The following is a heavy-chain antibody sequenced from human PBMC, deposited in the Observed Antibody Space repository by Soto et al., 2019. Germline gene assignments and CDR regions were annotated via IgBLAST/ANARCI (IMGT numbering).Heavy chain of an antibody. J-gene: IGHJ3*02. CDR1: GGSLSSSSYY. Sequence: SETLSLTCTVSGGSLSSSSYYWGWIRQPPGKGLEWIGSIYYSGSTYYNPSLKSRVTISVDTSKNQFSLKLSSVTAADTAVYYCARPMVRGVNDAFDIWGQGTMVTVSS. V-gene: IGHV4-39*01. CDR2: IYYSGST. CDR3: ARPMVRGVNDAFDI. D-gene: IGHD3-10*01.